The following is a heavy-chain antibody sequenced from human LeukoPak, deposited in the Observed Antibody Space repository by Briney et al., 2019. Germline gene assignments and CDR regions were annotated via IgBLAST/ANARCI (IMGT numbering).Heavy chain of an antibody. Sequence: GGSLRLSCAVSGYTFSNFWMSWVRQAPGRGLEWVANIHPEGNEKYHVESVKGRFTISRDNAKNSLFLQMNGLRVEDTAVYCCARGDAFSGDHWGQGTLVNVSS. CDR1: GYTFSNFW. CDR2: IHPEGNEK. CDR3: ARGDAFSGDH. V-gene: IGHV3-7*04. J-gene: IGHJ4*02.